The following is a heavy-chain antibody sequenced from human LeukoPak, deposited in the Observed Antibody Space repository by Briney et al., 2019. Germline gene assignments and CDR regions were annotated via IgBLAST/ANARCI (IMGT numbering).Heavy chain of an antibody. CDR1: GFXFSSYA. CDR2: ISGSGGST. J-gene: IGHJ5*02. CDR3: AKSGSWYRELDNWFDP. V-gene: IGHV3-23*01. Sequence: GGSLRLSCGASGFXFSSYAISWVRQAPGKGLEWVSVISGSGGSTYYADSMKGRFTISRDNSKSTLYLQMNSLRAEDTAVYYCAKSGSWYRELDNWFDPWGQGTLVTVSS. D-gene: IGHD6-13*01.